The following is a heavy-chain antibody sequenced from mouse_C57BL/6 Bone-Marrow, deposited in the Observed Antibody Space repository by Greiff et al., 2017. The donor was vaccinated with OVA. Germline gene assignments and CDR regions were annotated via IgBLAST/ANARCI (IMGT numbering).Heavy chain of an antibody. V-gene: IGHV2-2*01. CDR2: IWSGGST. J-gene: IGHJ1*03. D-gene: IGHD2-4*01. Sequence: QVQLQQSGPGLVQPSQSLSITCTVSGFSLTSYGVHWVRQSPGKGLEWLGVIWSGGSTAYNAAFISRLSISTDKSKSQVFYKMNSMQADDTAIDYCARWDTPRITTEWYFDVWGTGTTVTVSS. CDR1: GFSLTSYG. CDR3: ARWDTPRITTEWYFDV.